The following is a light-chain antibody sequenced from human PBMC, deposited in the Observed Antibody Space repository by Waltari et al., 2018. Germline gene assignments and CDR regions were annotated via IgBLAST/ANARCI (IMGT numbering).Light chain of an antibody. CDR2: VNSDGSH. V-gene: IGLV4-69*01. J-gene: IGLJ3*02. CDR1: SGHSSNI. CDR3: QTGGHGTWV. Sequence: QLVLTQSPSASASLGASVKLTCTLSSGHSSNIIAWHQQQPEKGPRYLMKVNSDGSHSKGDEIPVRFAGSSSGAERDLTISSLQSEDEADYYCQTGGHGTWVFGGGTKLTVL.